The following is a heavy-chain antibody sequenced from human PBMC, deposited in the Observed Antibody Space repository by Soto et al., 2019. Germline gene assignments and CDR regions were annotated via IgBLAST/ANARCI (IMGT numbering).Heavy chain of an antibody. CDR2: IVSDGSAK. Sequence: GGSLRLSCAVSGFPFSTYGFHWVRQPPGKGLEWVAVIVSDGSAKYHADSVEGRFTISRDNSKDTLYLQMNSLRAEDTAVYYCARDDAFGNENGFDIWGQGTMATVSS. J-gene: IGHJ3*02. V-gene: IGHV3-33*01. D-gene: IGHD1-1*01. CDR1: GFPFSTYG. CDR3: ARDDAFGNENGFDI.